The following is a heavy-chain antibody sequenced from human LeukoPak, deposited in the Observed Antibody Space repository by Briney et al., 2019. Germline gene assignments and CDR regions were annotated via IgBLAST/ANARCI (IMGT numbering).Heavy chain of an antibody. Sequence: GGSLRLSCAASGFTFSTFWMHWVRQAPGKGLVWVSGINSDGSITTYADSVKGRFTISRDNSKNTLFLQMSSLRAEDTAVYYCATAAYDSGSYIVNHDYWGQGALVTVSS. CDR2: INSDGSIT. V-gene: IGHV3-74*03. J-gene: IGHJ4*02. CDR3: ATAAYDSGSYIVNHDY. D-gene: IGHD3-22*01. CDR1: GFTFSTFW.